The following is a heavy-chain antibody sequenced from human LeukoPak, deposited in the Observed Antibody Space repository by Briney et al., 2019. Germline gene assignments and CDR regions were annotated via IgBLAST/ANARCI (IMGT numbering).Heavy chain of an antibody. CDR2: IYHSGST. CDR3: ARYYDSSGYFAIYYFDY. J-gene: IGHJ4*02. Sequence: SETLSLTCTVSGYSISSGYYWGWIRQPPGKGLEWIGSIYHSGSTYYNPSLKSRVTISVDTSKNQFSLKLSSVTAADTAVYYGARYYDSSGYFAIYYFDYWGQGTLVTVSS. D-gene: IGHD3-22*01. CDR1: GYSISSGYY. V-gene: IGHV4-38-2*02.